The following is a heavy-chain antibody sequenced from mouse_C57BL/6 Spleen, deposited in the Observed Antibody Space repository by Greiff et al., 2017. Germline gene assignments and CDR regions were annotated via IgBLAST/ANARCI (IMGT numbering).Heavy chain of an antibody. V-gene: IGHV1-15*01. CDR2: IDPETGGT. D-gene: IGHD2-3*01. Sequence: QVQLQQSGAELVRPGASVTLSCKASGYTFTDYEMHWVKQTPGNGLEWIGAIDPETGGTAYNQKFKGKAILTADKSSSTASMELRSLTSEDSAVYYCTRSDDGYYAWFAYWGQGTLVTVSA. CDR3: TRSDDGYYAWFAY. J-gene: IGHJ3*01. CDR1: GYTFTDYE.